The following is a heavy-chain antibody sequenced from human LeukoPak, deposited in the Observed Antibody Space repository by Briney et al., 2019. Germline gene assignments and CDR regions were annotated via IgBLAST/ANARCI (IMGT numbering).Heavy chain of an antibody. CDR1: GFTFSSYG. J-gene: IGHJ4*02. CDR2: ISYDGSNK. V-gene: IGHV3-30*03. CDR3: ARGGVQLPWLNFDY. D-gene: IGHD5-18*01. Sequence: GGSLRLSCAASGFTFSSYGMHWVRQAPGKGLEWVAVISYDGSNKYYADSVKGRFTISRDNSKNTLYLQMNSLRAEDTAVYYCARGGVQLPWLNFDYWGQGTLVTVSS.